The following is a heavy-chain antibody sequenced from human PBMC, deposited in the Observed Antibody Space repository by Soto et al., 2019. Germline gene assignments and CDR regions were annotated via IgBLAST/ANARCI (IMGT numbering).Heavy chain of an antibody. V-gene: IGHV4-59*01. CDR3: ARDRAYYYGSGSYYPEGYYYGMDV. J-gene: IGHJ6*02. Sequence: KASETLSLTCTVSGGSISSYYWSWIRQPPGKGLEWIGYIYYSGSTNYNPSLKSRVTISVDTSKNQFSLKLSSVTAADTAVYYCARDRAYYYGSGSYYPEGYYYGMDVWGQGTTVTVSS. D-gene: IGHD3-10*01. CDR1: GGSISSYY. CDR2: IYYSGST.